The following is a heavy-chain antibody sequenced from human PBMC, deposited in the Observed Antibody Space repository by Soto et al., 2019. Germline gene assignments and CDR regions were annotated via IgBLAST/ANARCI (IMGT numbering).Heavy chain of an antibody. CDR3: ARDYPPDGSHSTRFDP. V-gene: IGHV1-18*01. J-gene: IGHJ5*02. Sequence: ASVKVSCKASGYTFTSYGISWVRQAPGQGLEWMGWISAYNGNTNYAQKLQGRVTMTTDTSTTTAYMELRSLRSDDTAVYYCARDYPPDGSHSTRFDPWGQGTLVTVSS. CDR2: ISAYNGNT. CDR1: GYTFTSYG.